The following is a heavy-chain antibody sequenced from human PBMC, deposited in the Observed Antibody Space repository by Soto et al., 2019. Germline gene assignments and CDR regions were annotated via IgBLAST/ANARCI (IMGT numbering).Heavy chain of an antibody. J-gene: IGHJ3*02. D-gene: IGHD3-16*01. CDR3: ARAPRGESAWLAFDI. V-gene: IGHV1-69*12. CDR2: IIPIFGTA. Sequence: QVQLVQSGAEVKKPGSSVKVSCKASGGTFSSYAISWVRQAPGQGLEWMGGIIPIFGTANYAQKFQGRVTIXXDXSTXTAYMELSSLRSEDTAVYYCARAPRGESAWLAFDIWGQGTMVTVSS. CDR1: GGTFSSYA.